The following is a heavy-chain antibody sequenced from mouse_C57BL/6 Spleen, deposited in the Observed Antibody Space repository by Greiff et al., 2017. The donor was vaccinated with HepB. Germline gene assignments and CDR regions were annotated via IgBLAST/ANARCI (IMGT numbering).Heavy chain of an antibody. D-gene: IGHD1-1*01. Sequence: QVQLQQSGAELARPGASVKMSCKASGYTFPSYTMHWVKQRPGQGLEWIGYINPSSGYTKYNQKFKDKATLTADKSSSTAYMQLSSLTSEDSAVYYCARGAYYGSSPYYFDYWGQGTTLTVSS. V-gene: IGHV1-4*01. CDR3: ARGAYYGSSPYYFDY. J-gene: IGHJ2*01. CDR2: INPSSGYT. CDR1: GYTFPSYT.